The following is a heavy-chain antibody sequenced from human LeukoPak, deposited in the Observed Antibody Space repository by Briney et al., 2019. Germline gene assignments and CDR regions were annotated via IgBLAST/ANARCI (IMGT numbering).Heavy chain of an antibody. V-gene: IGHV3-30*04. J-gene: IGHJ4*02. Sequence: GGSLRLSCAASGFTFSRYAMHWVRQAPGKGLEWVAAISYDGSGKYYADSVKGRFTISRDNSKNTLYLQMNSLRAEDTAVYYCARVYYGSGSYSFDYWGQGTLVTVSS. CDR1: GFTFSRYA. CDR2: ISYDGSGK. D-gene: IGHD3-10*01. CDR3: ARVYYGSGSYSFDY.